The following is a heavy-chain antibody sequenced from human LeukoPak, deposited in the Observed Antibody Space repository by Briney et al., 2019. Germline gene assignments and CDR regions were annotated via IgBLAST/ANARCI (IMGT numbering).Heavy chain of an antibody. CDR2: FYTSGST. V-gene: IGHV4-4*07. D-gene: IGHD5-24*01. CDR1: GVSISSYY. Sequence: SETLSLTCTVSGVSISSYYWSWLRQPAGKGLEWIGRFYTSGSTNYNPSLKSRVTISVDTSKTQFSLKLTSVTAADTAVYYCARGRDGYNFLNRGEYYYFDYWGQGTLVTVSS. CDR3: ARGRDGYNFLNRGEYYYFDY. J-gene: IGHJ4*02.